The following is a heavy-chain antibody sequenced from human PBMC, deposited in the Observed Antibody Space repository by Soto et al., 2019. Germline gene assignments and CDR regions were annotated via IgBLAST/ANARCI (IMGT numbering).Heavy chain of an antibody. Sequence: QVQLQESGPGLVKPSGTLSLTCAVSGGSISSSNWWSWVRQPPGKGLEWIGEISHSGSTNYNPPLKSRVTISVNKSKNQFSLKLSSVTAADTAVYYCARRSTIYYDSSGYYINYFDYWGQGTLDTVSS. CDR2: ISHSGST. CDR3: ARRSTIYYDSSGYYINYFDY. J-gene: IGHJ4*02. D-gene: IGHD3-22*01. V-gene: IGHV4-4*02. CDR1: GGSISSSNW.